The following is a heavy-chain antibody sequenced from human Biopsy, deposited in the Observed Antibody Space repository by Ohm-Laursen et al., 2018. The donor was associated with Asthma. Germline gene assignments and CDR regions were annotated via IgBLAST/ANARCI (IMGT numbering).Heavy chain of an antibody. J-gene: IGHJ4*02. Sequence: PTQTLTLTGTFSGFSLSTSGGGVGWIRQPPGKALEWLGNIYWDDDKRYSPSLQSRLTITRDTPKDQVVLTMTNMGPADTGTYYCVHTLVGLKAFDFWGQGTLVTVSP. CDR3: VHTLVGLKAFDF. D-gene: IGHD1-26*01. CDR2: IYWDDDK. V-gene: IGHV2-5*02. CDR1: GFSLSTSGGG.